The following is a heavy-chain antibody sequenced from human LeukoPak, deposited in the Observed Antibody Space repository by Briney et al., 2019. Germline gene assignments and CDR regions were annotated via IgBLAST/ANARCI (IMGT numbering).Heavy chain of an antibody. CDR3: AREVEMARQFDC. CDR2: ISTSGST. D-gene: IGHD5-24*01. V-gene: IGHV4-4*07. J-gene: IGHJ4*02. Sequence: SETLSLTPTVSGGSISSHCWSWIRQPAGHGLEWIGRISTSGSTNYNPSLKSRVTMSVDTSKNQFSLKLNSVSAADTAMYYCAREVEMARQFDCWGQGTLVTVSS. CDR1: GGSISSHC.